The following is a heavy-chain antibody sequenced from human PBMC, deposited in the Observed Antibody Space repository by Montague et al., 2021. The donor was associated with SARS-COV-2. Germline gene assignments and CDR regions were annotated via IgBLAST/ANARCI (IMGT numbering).Heavy chain of an antibody. Sequence: SETLSLTCAVYGGSFHIFSWGWIRQSPGKGLEWIGEVDQSGKTNYNPSLKSRVTISVDTSKNQYSLNLTSVTAADAAMYYCARGTRVVVVTPGFRWWGQGTQVAVSS. CDR1: GGSFHIFS. V-gene: IGHV4-34*01. CDR2: VDQSGKT. CDR3: ARGTRVVVVTPGFRW. J-gene: IGHJ4*02. D-gene: IGHD3-22*01.